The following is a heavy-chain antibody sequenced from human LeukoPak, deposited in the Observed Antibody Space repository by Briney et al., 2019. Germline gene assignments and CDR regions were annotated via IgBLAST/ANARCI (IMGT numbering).Heavy chain of an antibody. D-gene: IGHD2-21*02. CDR3: AKVDDCVDS. V-gene: IGHV3-23*01. J-gene: IGHJ4*02. CDR1: GFTFSSYA. Sequence: GGSLRLSCAASGFTFSSYAMSWVRQAPGKGLEWVSTFSGSGGNTYYADSVKGRFTISRDNSKNTLYLQMNSLRAEDTAVYYCAKVDDCVDSWGQGTLVTVSS. CDR2: FSGSGGNT.